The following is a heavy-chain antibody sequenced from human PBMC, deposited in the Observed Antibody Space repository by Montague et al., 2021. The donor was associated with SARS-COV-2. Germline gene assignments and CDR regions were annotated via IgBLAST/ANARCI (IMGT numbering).Heavy chain of an antibody. J-gene: IGHJ6*03. V-gene: IGHV4-34*01. CDR2: IHHGGST. Sequence: ETLSLTCAVHGGSFSTYSWNWIRQPPGKGLEWIGGIHHGGSTNYNPSLKSRVTISADTSKNQFSLKLTSVAAADTAVYYCARLGDGVVPSPILGVGPYYSYYYMDVWGKGTTVTVSS. CDR3: ARLGDGVVPSPILGVGPYYSYYYMDV. CDR1: GGSFSTYS. D-gene: IGHD3-10*01.